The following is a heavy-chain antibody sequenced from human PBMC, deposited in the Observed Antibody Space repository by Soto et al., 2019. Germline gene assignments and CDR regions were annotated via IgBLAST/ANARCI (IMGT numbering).Heavy chain of an antibody. CDR1: GGTFSSYA. J-gene: IGHJ4*02. CDR2: IIPIFGTA. CDR3: ARVPATLYYSDSSGYYYFDY. V-gene: IGHV1-69*01. D-gene: IGHD3-22*01. Sequence: QVQLVQSGAEVKKPGSSVKVSCKASGGTFSSYAISWVRQAPGQGLEWMGGIIPIFGTANYAQKFQGRVTITADESTSTAYMELSSLRSEDTAVYYCARVPATLYYSDSSGYYYFDYWGQGTLVTVSS.